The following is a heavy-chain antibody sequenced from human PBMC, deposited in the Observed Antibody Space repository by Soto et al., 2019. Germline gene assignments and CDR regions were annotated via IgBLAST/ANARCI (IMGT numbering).Heavy chain of an antibody. CDR3: ARDGGLLGMDV. D-gene: IGHD3-16*01. V-gene: IGHV3-30-3*01. CDR1: GFTFSSYA. CDR2: ISYDGSNK. J-gene: IGHJ6*02. Sequence: QVQLVESGGGVVQPGRSLRLSCAASGFTFSSYAMHWVRQAPGKGLEWVAVISYDGSNKYYADSVKGRFTISRDNSKNKLYLQMNSLRAEDTAVYYCARDGGLLGMDVWGQGTTVTVS.